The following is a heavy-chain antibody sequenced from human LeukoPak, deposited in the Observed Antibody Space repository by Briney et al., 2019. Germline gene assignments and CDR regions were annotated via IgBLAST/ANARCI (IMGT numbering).Heavy chain of an antibody. V-gene: IGHV3-48*01. J-gene: IGHJ4*02. CDR1: GFTFSSYS. D-gene: IGHD2-15*01. CDR2: ISSSSSTI. Sequence: PGGSLRLSCAASGFTFSSYSMNWVRQAPGKGLEWVSYISSSSSTIYYADSVKGRFTISRDNAKNSLYLQMNSLRAEDTAVYYCARRTGVAPRWGQGTLVTVSS. CDR3: ARRTGVAPR.